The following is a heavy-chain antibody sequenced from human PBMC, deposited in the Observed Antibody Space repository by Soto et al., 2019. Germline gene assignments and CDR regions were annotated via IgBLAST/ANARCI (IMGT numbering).Heavy chain of an antibody. Sequence: QVQLQESGPGLVKPSQTLSVSCAISGDSVSGDSAAWNWDRLSPSRGLEWLARTYYRSRWYNDYAVSVRSRITVNADTSKNQFSLQLTSVPPEDTAIYFCAGTTSHHWLYMDVWGRGITVTVSS. CDR1: GDSVSGDSAA. D-gene: IGHD1-1*01. V-gene: IGHV6-1*01. CDR3: AGTTSHHWLYMDV. CDR2: TYYRSRWYN. J-gene: IGHJ6*03.